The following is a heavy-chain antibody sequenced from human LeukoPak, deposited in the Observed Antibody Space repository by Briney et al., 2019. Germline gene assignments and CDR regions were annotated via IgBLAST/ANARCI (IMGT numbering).Heavy chain of an antibody. CDR2: ISSRSSTI. CDR3: ARDYDCSGGSCYSYYFDY. J-gene: IGHJ4*02. D-gene: IGHD2-15*01. CDR1: GFTFSSYS. V-gene: IGHV3-48*01. Sequence: PGGSLRLSCAASGFTFSSYSMNWVRQAPGKGLEWVSYISSRSSTIYYADSVKGRITISRDNDKNSLYLQMDSLRAEDTAVYYCARDYDCSGGSCYSYYFDYWGQGTLVTVSS.